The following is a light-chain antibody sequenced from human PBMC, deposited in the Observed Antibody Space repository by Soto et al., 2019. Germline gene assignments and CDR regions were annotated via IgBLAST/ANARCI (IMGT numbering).Light chain of an antibody. CDR2: GNS. Sequence: QLVLTQPPSVSGAPGQRVTISCTGSRSNIGAHYNVHWYQPLPGTAPKLLIYGNSNRPSGVPDRFSGSKSGTSASLAITGLQAEDEADYYCQSYDDSLSAWVFGGGTKLTVL. CDR3: QSYDDSLSAWV. CDR1: RSNIGAHYN. J-gene: IGLJ3*02. V-gene: IGLV1-40*01.